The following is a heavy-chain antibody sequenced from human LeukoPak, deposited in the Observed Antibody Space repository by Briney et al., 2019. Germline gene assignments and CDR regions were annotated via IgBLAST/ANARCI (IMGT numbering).Heavy chain of an antibody. CDR3: ARASQQLVQDY. J-gene: IGHJ4*02. CDR1: GFTFSSYG. V-gene: IGHV3-30*19. D-gene: IGHD6-13*01. Sequence: GGSLRLSCAASGFTFSSYGMHWVRQAPGKGLEWVAVISYDGSNKYYADSVKGRFTISRDNSKNTLYLQMNSLRAEDTAVYYCARASQQLVQDYWGQGTLVTVSS. CDR2: ISYDGSNK.